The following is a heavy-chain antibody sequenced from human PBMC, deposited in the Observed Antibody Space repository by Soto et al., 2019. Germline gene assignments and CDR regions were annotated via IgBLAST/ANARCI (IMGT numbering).Heavy chain of an antibody. CDR1: GGSFSGYY. V-gene: IGHV4-34*01. D-gene: IGHD5-18*01. CDR2: INHSGST. J-gene: IGHJ4*02. CDR3: ARASNKRGYSDGPDY. Sequence: SETLSLTCAVYGGSFSGYYWSWIRQPPGKGLEWIGEINHSGSTNCNPSLKSRVTISVDTSKNQFSLKLSSVTAADTAVYYCARASNKRGYSDGPDYWGQGTLVTVS.